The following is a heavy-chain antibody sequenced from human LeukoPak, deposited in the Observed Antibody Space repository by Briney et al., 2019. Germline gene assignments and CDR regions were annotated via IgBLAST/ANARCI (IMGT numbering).Heavy chain of an antibody. CDR1: GYTFTSYG. CDR2: ISAYNGNT. J-gene: IGHJ6*02. V-gene: IGHV1-18*01. D-gene: IGHD4-17*01. CDR3: ARDREPYDGDYVALGMDV. Sequence: ASVKVSCKASGYTFTSYGISWVRQAPGQGLEWMGWISAYNGNTNYAQKPQGRVTMTTDTSTSTAYMELRSLRSDDTAVYYCARDREPYDGDYVALGMDVWGQGTTVTVSS.